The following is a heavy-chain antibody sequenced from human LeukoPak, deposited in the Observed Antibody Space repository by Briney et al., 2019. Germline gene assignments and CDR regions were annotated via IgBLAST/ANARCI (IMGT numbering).Heavy chain of an antibody. CDR3: ARLGKGIAVAGTFYYFDY. D-gene: IGHD6-19*01. CDR2: IYPGDSDT. Sequence: GESLKISCKGSGYSFTSYWIGWVRQMPGKGLEWMGIIYPGDSDTRYSPSFQGQVTISADKSISTAYLQWSSLKASGTAMYYCARLGKGIAVAGTFYYFDYWGQGTLVTVSS. V-gene: IGHV5-51*01. CDR1: GYSFTSYW. J-gene: IGHJ4*02.